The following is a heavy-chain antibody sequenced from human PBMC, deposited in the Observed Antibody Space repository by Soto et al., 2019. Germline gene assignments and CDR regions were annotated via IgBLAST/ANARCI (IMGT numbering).Heavy chain of an antibody. Sequence: QVQLVQSGAEMKKPGSSVKVSCQSSGGTFNTYAMNWVRQAPGQGPEWLGDISPMFGAAHYAPKYQGRVTITAEESTGTSYMQLSSLPSEDTALYFCARDAQVHTPAFVYRGQGTLVTVSS. D-gene: IGHD3-10*01. CDR3: ARDAQVHTPAFVY. V-gene: IGHV1-69*01. CDR2: ISPMFGAA. J-gene: IGHJ4*02. CDR1: GGTFNTYA.